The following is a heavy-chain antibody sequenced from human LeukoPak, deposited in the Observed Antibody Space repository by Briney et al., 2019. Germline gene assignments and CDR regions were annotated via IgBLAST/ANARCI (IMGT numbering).Heavy chain of an antibody. CDR3: ARDKTRVFDY. J-gene: IGHJ4*02. Sequence: GGSLRLSCAASGFTFSTYAMHWVRQAPGKGLEWVAAISFDGSNEYYADSVKGRFTISRDNAKNSLYLQMNSLRAEDTAVYYCARDKTRVFDYWGQGTLVTVSS. V-gene: IGHV3-30-3*01. CDR1: GFTFSTYA. CDR2: ISFDGSNE.